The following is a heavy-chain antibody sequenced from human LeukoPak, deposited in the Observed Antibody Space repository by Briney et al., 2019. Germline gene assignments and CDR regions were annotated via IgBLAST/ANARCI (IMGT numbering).Heavy chain of an antibody. J-gene: IGHJ3*02. V-gene: IGHV3-11*04. Sequence: GGSLRLSCAASGFTVSSNYMSWIRQAPGKGLEWLSYISNSGGTIYYADSVKGRFTISRDNAKSSLYLQMNSLRAEDTAVYYCARDPPGGYYFHIWGQGTMVTVSS. CDR3: ARDPPGGYYFHI. CDR1: GFTVSSNY. D-gene: IGHD3-10*01. CDR2: ISNSGGTI.